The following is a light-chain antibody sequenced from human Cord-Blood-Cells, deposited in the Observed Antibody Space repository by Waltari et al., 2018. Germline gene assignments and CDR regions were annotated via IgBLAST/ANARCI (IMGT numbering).Light chain of an antibody. V-gene: IGKV1-12*01. Sequence: DIQMTQSPSSASASVGDRVTIPCWASQGISRWLACHQHEPGKAPKLLIYVASSLQSGVPSRFSVSGSGTDVTLTIRSLQPEDFATYYCQQANSFPITFGQGTRLEIK. J-gene: IGKJ5*01. CDR2: VAS. CDR1: QGISRW. CDR3: QQANSFPIT.